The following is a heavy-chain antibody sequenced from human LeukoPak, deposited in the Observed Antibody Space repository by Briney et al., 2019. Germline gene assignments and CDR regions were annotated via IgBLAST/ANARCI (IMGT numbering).Heavy chain of an antibody. CDR2: ISSSSSYI. CDR3: ARDLGYCSSTSCRNTIDY. D-gene: IGHD2-2*01. CDR1: GFTFSSYS. V-gene: IGHV3-21*01. Sequence: GGSLRLSCAASGFTFSSYSMNWVRQAPGKGLEWVSSISSSSSYIYYADSVKGRFTISRDNAKNSLYLQMNSLRAEDTAVYYCARDLGYCSSTSCRNTIDYWGQGTLVTASS. J-gene: IGHJ4*02.